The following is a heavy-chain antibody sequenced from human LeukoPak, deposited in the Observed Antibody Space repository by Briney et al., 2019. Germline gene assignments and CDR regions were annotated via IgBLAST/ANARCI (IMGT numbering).Heavy chain of an antibody. J-gene: IGHJ6*03. V-gene: IGHV3-33*06. D-gene: IGHD2-2*02. CDR3: AKDHCSSTSCYTEWGYYYMDV. Sequence: GGSLRLPCAGSGFTFGGYGMHWVRQAPGKGLEWVAVIWYDGSNKYYADSVKGRFTISRDNSKNTLYLQMNSLRAEDTAVYYCAKDHCSSTSCYTEWGYYYMDVWGKGTTVTVSS. CDR2: IWYDGSNK. CDR1: GFTFGGYG.